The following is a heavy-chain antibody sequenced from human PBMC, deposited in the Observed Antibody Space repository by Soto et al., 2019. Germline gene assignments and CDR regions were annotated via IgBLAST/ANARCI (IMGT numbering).Heavy chain of an antibody. CDR2: ISYDGSNK. Sequence: LRLSCAASGFTFSSYGMHWVRQAPGKGLEWVAVISYDGSNKYYADSVKGRFTISRDNSKNTLYLQMNSLRAEDTAVYYCAKEISGSYYEPGYWGQGTLVTVSS. J-gene: IGHJ4*02. CDR3: AKEISGSYYEPGY. D-gene: IGHD3-10*01. V-gene: IGHV3-30*18. CDR1: GFTFSSYG.